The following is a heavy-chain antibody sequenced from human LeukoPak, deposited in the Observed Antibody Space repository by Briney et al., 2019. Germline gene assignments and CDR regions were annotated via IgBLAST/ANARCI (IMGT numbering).Heavy chain of an antibody. J-gene: IGHJ4*02. CDR1: GLTFSTYS. D-gene: IGHD3-16*01. CDR3: ARGLSLDY. CDR2: ISSSSSTI. Sequence: PAGSLTLSCAASGLTFSTYSMNWVRQAPGKGLEWDAYISSSSSTIYYAGSVKDRLTISRDNAKNSLYLQIDSLRAEDTAVYYCARGLSLDYWGQGTLVTVSS. V-gene: IGHV3-48*01.